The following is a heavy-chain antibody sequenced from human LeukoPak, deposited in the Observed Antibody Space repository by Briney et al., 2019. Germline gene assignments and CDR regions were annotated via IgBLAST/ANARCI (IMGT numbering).Heavy chain of an antibody. CDR1: GYRLTSYW. J-gene: IGHJ4*02. V-gene: IGHV5-51*01. Sequence: GESLKISCKGSGYRLTSYWIGWVRQMPGKGLEWMGIIYPGDSAIRYHPSFQGQVTISADKSISTAYLQWSSLKASDTAMYYCASSDYGGFDYWGLGTQVTVSS. CDR3: ASSDYGGFDY. D-gene: IGHD4-17*01. CDR2: IYPGDSAI.